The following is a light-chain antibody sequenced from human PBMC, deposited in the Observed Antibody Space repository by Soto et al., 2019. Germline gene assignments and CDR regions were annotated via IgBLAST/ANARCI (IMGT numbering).Light chain of an antibody. CDR1: QDIGSY. V-gene: IGKV1-9*01. Sequence: IQLTQSPSSLSASVGDRVTITCRASQDIGSYLAWYQQKPGKAPNLLIYGASTLQSAVPSRFSGSGSGTDFTLTISSLHPEDFATYYCLQLNGDPFTFGPGTKVDIK. CDR2: GAS. CDR3: LQLNGDPFT. J-gene: IGKJ3*01.